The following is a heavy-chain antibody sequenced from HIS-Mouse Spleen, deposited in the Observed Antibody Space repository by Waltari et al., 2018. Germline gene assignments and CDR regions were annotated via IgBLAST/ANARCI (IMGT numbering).Heavy chain of an antibody. D-gene: IGHD3-3*01. Sequence: QVQLVESGGGVVQPGRSLRLSCAASGFTFSSYAMHGVRQAPGKGLEWVAVISYDGSNKYYADSVKGRFTISRDNSKNTLYLQMNSLRAEDTAVYYCARDRFLEWLFDYWGQGTLVTVSS. V-gene: IGHV3-30-3*01. J-gene: IGHJ4*02. CDR3: ARDRFLEWLFDY. CDR2: ISYDGSNK. CDR1: GFTFSSYA.